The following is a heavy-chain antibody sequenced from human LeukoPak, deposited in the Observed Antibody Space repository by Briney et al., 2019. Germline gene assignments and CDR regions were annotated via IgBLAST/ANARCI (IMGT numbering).Heavy chain of an antibody. CDR1: GYTFTMHW. J-gene: IGHJ5*02. CDR3: ARDRSSTFGGGHCGGDCYSWWFDP. CDR2: INPHGGDT. D-gene: IGHD2-21*02. V-gene: IGHV1-46*01. Sequence: ASVTVSFTSSGYTFTMHWMHWVRQAPGQGLEWLAIINPHGGDTSYAQKFQGRVTVSRDTATSTVYMELSSLRSEDTAVYYCARDRSSTFGGGHCGGDCYSWWFDPWGQGTLVTVSS.